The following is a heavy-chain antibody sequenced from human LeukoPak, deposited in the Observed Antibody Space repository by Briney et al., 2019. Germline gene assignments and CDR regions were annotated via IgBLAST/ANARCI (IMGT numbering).Heavy chain of an antibody. V-gene: IGHV3-53*01. CDR1: GGSISSYW. J-gene: IGHJ4*02. Sequence: ETLSLTCSVSGGSISSYWWSWIRQPAGKGLEWVSVIYSGGSTYYADSVKGRFTISRDNSKNTLYLQMNSLRAEDTAVYYCARDPYCTNGVCYSDYWGQGTLVTVSS. CDR3: ARDPYCTNGVCYSDY. D-gene: IGHD2-8*01. CDR2: IYSGGST.